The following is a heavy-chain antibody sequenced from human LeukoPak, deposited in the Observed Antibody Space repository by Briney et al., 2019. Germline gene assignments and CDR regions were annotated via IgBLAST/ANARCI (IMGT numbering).Heavy chain of an antibody. CDR3: ARNRVGATRYFDY. V-gene: IGHV4-30-2*01. J-gene: IGHJ4*02. CDR1: GGSISSGGYS. D-gene: IGHD1-26*01. Sequence: PSETLSLTCAVSGGSISSGGYSWSWIRQPPGKGLEWIGYIYHSGSTYYNPSLKSRVTISVDRSKNQFSLKLSSVTAADTAVYYCARNRVGATRYFDYWGQGTLVTVSS. CDR2: IYHSGST.